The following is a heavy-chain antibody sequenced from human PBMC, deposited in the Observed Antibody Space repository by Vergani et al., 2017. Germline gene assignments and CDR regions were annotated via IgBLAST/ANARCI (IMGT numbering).Heavy chain of an antibody. Sequence: QLQLQESGPGLVKPSATLSLTRSVSGASIRSSNYYWGWIRQPPGKGLEWIASIYYSGSTYYNPSLKSRVTISVDTSKNQFSLKLSAVTAADTAVYFCARHSTVEWLVKLGWIDPWGQGILVTGSS. CDR3: ARHSTVEWLVKLGWIDP. V-gene: IGHV4-39*01. CDR1: GASIRSSNYY. J-gene: IGHJ5*02. D-gene: IGHD6-19*01. CDR2: IYYSGST.